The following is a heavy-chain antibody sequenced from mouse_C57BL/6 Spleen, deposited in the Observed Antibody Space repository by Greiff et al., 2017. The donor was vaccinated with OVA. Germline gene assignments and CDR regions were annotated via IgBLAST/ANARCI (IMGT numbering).Heavy chain of an antibody. Sequence: QVQLQQSDAELVKPGASVKISCKVSGYTFTDHTIHWMKQRPEQGLEWIGYIYPRDGSTKYNEKFKGKATLTADKSSSTASMQLNSLTSEDSAVYFCARERCPYYYGSSLFFDYWGQGTTLTVSS. D-gene: IGHD1-1*01. V-gene: IGHV1-78*01. CDR2: IYPRDGST. J-gene: IGHJ2*01. CDR1: GYTFTDHT. CDR3: ARERCPYYYGSSLFFDY.